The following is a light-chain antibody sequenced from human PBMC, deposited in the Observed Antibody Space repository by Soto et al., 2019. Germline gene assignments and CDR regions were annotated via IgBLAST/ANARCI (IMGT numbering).Light chain of an antibody. CDR2: GAS. Sequence: IVLTQSPCTLSSSPGERATLSCRASQTVTSNYLAWYQQKPGQAPRLLFFGASIRATGLPDRFSGGGSGTDFTLTISSLEPEDFAVYYCQQRSNLPLTFGGGTKVDI. CDR1: QTVTSNY. J-gene: IGKJ4*01. V-gene: IGKV3D-20*02. CDR3: QQRSNLPLT.